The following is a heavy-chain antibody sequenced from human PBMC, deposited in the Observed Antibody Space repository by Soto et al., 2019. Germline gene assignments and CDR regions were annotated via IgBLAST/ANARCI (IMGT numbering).Heavy chain of an antibody. Sequence: SETLSLTCTVSGGSISSSSYYWGWIRQPPGKGLEWIGGIYYSGSTYYNPSLKSRVTISVDTSKNQFSLKLSSVTAADTAVYYCANTDYYGSGSFDYWGQGTLVTVSS. J-gene: IGHJ4*02. D-gene: IGHD3-10*01. CDR1: GGSISSSSYY. CDR3: ANTDYYGSGSFDY. V-gene: IGHV4-39*01. CDR2: IYYSGST.